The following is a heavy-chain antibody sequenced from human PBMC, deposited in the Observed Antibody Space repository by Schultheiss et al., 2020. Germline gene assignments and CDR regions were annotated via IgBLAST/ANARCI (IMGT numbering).Heavy chain of an antibody. CDR1: GGSISSSSYY. V-gene: IGHV4-61*01. J-gene: IGHJ4*02. D-gene: IGHD3-16*02. Sequence: SETLSLTCTVSGGSISSSSYYWSWIRQPPGKGLEWIGYIYYSGSTYYNPSLKSRVTISVDTSKNQFSLKLSSVTAADTAVYYCARENDYVWGSYRYLGYWGQGTLVTVSS. CDR2: IYYSGST. CDR3: ARENDYVWGSYRYLGY.